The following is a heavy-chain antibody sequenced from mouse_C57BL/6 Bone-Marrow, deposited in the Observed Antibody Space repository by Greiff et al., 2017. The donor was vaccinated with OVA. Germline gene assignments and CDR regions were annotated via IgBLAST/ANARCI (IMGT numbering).Heavy chain of an antibody. J-gene: IGHJ2*01. D-gene: IGHD3-1*01. V-gene: IGHV1-76*01. CDR2: IYPGSGNT. Sequence: VQLKQSGAELVRPGASVKLSCKASGYTFTDYYINWVKQRPGQGLEWIARIYPGSGNTYYNEKFKGKATLTAEKSSSTAYMQLSSLTSEDSAVYFCARVGVPVLSYYFDDWGQGTTLTVSS. CDR3: ARVGVPVLSYYFDD. CDR1: GYTFTDYY.